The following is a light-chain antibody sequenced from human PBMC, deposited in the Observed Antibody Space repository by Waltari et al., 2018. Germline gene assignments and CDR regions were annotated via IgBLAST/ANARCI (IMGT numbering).Light chain of an antibody. J-gene: IGKJ2*01. Sequence: DIVMTQSPDSLAVSLGDRVPINFRSSQNLLSNSYNKNYLAWFQQKPGQPPKLLIYWASTRESGVPDRFSGSGSGTEFTLTISSLQAADVAVYYCQQCYSTPYTFGQGTKLEIK. CDR1: QNLLSNSYNKNY. CDR2: WAS. V-gene: IGKV4-1*01. CDR3: QQCYSTPYT.